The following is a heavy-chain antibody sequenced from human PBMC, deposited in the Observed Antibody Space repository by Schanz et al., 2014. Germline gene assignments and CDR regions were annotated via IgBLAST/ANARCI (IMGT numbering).Heavy chain of an antibody. CDR3: ARSLSGYKYYFDY. CDR1: GGSMAGYY. CDR2: FYYTGSF. J-gene: IGHJ4*02. Sequence: QVQLQESGPGLVKPSETLSLTCTVSGGSMAGYYWRFIRQPPGKGLEWIGYFYYTGSFNYNPSLKRRATISMDTSKNQSSLKLSSVTAADTAVYYCARSLSGYKYYFDYAGQGALVAVSS. D-gene: IGHD3-22*01. V-gene: IGHV4-59*01.